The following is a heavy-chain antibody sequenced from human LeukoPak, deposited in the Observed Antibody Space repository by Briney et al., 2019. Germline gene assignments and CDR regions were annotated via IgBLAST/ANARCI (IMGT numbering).Heavy chain of an antibody. V-gene: IGHV4-59*08. CDR3: ARGTATTSMKAFDI. Sequence: SETLSLTCTVSGGSISSYYWSWLRQPPGKGLEWIGYIYYSGHTNCKPSLKSRVTISVDTSKNQFSLKLSSVTAADTAVYYCARGTATTSMKAFDIWGQGTMVTVSS. J-gene: IGHJ3*02. CDR2: IYYSGHT. D-gene: IGHD4-17*01. CDR1: GGSISSYY.